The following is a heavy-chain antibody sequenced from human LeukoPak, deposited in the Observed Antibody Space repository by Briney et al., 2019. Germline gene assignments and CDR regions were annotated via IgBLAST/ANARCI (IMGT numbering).Heavy chain of an antibody. V-gene: IGHV5-51*01. CDR2: IYPGDSYT. J-gene: IGHJ3*02. CDR1: GYSFTSYW. D-gene: IGHD1-1*01. Sequence: GESLRISCKGSGYSFTSYWIGWVRQMPGKGLEWMGIIYPGDSYTRYSPSFQGLVTISADKSISTAYLQWSSLKASDTAMYYCARHATGTLHDALDIWGKGTMVTVSS. CDR3: ARHATGTLHDALDI.